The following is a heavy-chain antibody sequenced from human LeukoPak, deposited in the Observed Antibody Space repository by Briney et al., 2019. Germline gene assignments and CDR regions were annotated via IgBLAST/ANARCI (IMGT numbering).Heavy chain of an antibody. Sequence: SETLSLTCAVYGGSFSGYYWSWIRQPPGKGLEWIGEINHSGSTNYNPSLKSRVTMSVDTSKNQFSLKLSSVTAADTAVYFCARGPWRVNAFDIWGQGTMVTVSS. CDR1: GGSFSGYY. CDR2: INHSGST. V-gene: IGHV4-34*01. D-gene: IGHD2-21*01. J-gene: IGHJ3*02. CDR3: ARGPWRVNAFDI.